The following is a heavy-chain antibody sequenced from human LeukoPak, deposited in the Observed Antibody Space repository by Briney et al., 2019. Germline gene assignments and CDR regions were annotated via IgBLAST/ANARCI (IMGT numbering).Heavy chain of an antibody. J-gene: IGHJ4*02. CDR1: GGSISSSSYY. CDR3: ARQPAPYSYNTGYFFDY. D-gene: IGHD3-10*01. CDR2: IYYSGST. Sequence: SETLSLTCTVSGGSISSSSYYWGWIRQPPGKGLEWIGNIYYSGSTYYNPSLKSRVTISVDTSKNQFSLKLSSVTAADTAVYYCARQPAPYSYNTGYFFDYWGQGILVSVSS. V-gene: IGHV4-39*01.